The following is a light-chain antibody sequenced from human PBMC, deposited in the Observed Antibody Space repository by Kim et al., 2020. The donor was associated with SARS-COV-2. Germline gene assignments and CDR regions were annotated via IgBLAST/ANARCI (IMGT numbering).Light chain of an antibody. V-gene: IGLV2-14*04. Sequence: GQSFTISCTGTSSDVGGYTFVSWYQQHPGKAPKLVIYAVNKWPSGVSNRFSGSKSGNTASLTISGLQAEDEADYYCSSYTSINTYVFGTGTKVTVL. J-gene: IGLJ1*01. CDR1: SSDVGGYTF. CDR3: SSYTSINTYV. CDR2: AVN.